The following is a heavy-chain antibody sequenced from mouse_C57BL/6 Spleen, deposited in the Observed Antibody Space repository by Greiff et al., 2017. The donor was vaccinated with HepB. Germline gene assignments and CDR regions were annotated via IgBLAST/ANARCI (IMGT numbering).Heavy chain of an antibody. J-gene: IGHJ1*03. CDR2: ISDGGSYT. D-gene: IGHD1-1*01. V-gene: IGHV5-4*01. CDR1: GFTFSSYA. CDR3: ARAYYGPSGYFDV. Sequence: EVQRVESGGGLVKPGGSLKLSCAASGFTFSSYAMSWVRQTPEKRLEWVATISDGGSYTYYPDNVKGRFTISRDNAKNNLYLQMSHLKSEDTAMYYCARAYYGPSGYFDVWGTGTTVTVSS.